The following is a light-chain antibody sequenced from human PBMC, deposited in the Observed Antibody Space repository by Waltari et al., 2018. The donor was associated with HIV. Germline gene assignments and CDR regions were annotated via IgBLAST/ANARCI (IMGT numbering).Light chain of an antibody. J-gene: IGLJ2*01. CDR1: KLGDTY. CDR2: QDS. Sequence: SYELTQPPSVSVSPGQTASITCSGDKLGDTYACWYQQKPGQSPVLVIYQDSKRPSGIPERFSGTNAGNTATRTISGTQAMDEADYYCQAWDSSTVVFGGGTKLTVL. CDR3: QAWDSSTVV. V-gene: IGLV3-1*01.